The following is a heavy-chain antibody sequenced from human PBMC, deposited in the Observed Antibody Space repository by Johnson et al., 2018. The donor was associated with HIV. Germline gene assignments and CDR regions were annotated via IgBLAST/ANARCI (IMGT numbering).Heavy chain of an antibody. CDR3: ARGGITFGGVIAPGAFDI. CDR1: GFTFSSYA. CDR2: IRSHGGST. D-gene: IGHD3-16*02. J-gene: IGHJ3*02. V-gene: IGHV3-64*01. Sequence: VQLVESGGGLVQPGGSLRLSCAASGFTFSSYAMHWVRQAPGKGLEYVSAIRSHGGSTYYANSVKGRFTITKDNSKNTLYLQMGSLRADDMAVYYCARGGITFGGVIAPGAFDIWGQGTMVTVSS.